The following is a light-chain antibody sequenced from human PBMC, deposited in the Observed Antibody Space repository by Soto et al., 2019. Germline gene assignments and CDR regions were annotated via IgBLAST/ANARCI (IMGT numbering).Light chain of an antibody. CDR3: QQRSNWPPWT. Sequence: EIVLTQSPATLSVSPGERATLSCRASQSVSINLAWYQQKPGQAPRLLIHDASNRATGIPARFSGSGSGTDFTLTISSLEPEDFAVYYCQQRSNWPPWTFGQGTKVEIK. J-gene: IGKJ1*01. CDR1: QSVSIN. CDR2: DAS. V-gene: IGKV3-11*01.